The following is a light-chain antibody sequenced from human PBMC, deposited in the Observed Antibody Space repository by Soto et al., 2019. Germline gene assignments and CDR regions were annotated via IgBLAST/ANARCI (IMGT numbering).Light chain of an antibody. CDR2: SDN. V-gene: IGLV1-44*01. CDR1: SSNIGSNS. CDR3: AAWDDSLNGLV. J-gene: IGLJ2*01. Sequence: QTVVTQPPSASGTPGQRVTISCSGRSSNIGSNSVNWYQQLPGTAPKVLIYSDNQRPSGIPERFSGSKSGTSASLAISGLQSEDEADYYCAAWDDSLNGLVFGGGTKLTVL.